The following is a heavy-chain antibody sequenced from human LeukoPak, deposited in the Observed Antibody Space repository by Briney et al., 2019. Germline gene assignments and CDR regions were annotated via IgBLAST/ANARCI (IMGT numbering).Heavy chain of an antibody. CDR2: INWNGGST. V-gene: IGHV3-20*04. Sequence: GGSLRLSCAASGFTFDDYGMSWVRQAPGKGLEWVSGINWNGGSTGYADSVEGRFTISRDNAKNPLYLQMNSLRAEGTALYYCARSAYWFGESVGAFDIWGQGTMVTVSS. CDR3: ARSAYWFGESVGAFDI. J-gene: IGHJ3*02. D-gene: IGHD3-10*01. CDR1: GFTFDDYG.